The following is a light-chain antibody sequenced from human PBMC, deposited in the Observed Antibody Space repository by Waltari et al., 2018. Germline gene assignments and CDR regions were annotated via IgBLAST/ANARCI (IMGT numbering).Light chain of an antibody. J-gene: IGLJ3*02. CDR2: RNN. CDR3: GSHGGSDNWV. CDR1: SSNIGSNY. V-gene: IGLV1-47*01. Sequence: QSVLTQPPSASGTPGQRVTISCSGRSSNIGSNYVYWYQQLPGTAPKLLIYRNNQRPSGVPDRFSGSKSGTSASLTVSGLQAEDEAHYYCGSHGGSDNWVFGGGTKLTVL.